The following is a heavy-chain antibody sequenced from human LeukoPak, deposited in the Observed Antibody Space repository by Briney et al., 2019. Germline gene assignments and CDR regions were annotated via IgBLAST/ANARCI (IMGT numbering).Heavy chain of an antibody. D-gene: IGHD6-19*01. Sequence: SETLSLTCTVSGGSISSYYWSWSRQPPGKGLEWIGYIYHSGSTNYNPSLKSRVTISVDTSKNQFSLKLSSVTAADTAVYYCARVMTFGQWLVPQNWGQGTLVTVSS. CDR1: GGSISSYY. CDR3: ARVMTFGQWLVPQN. J-gene: IGHJ4*02. CDR2: IYHSGST. V-gene: IGHV4-59*01.